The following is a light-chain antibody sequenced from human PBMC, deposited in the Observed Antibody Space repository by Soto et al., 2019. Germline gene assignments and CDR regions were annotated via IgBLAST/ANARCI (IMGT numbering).Light chain of an antibody. Sequence: EIVLTQSPGTLSLSPGERATLSCRASQSVSSSYLAWYQQKPGQAPRLLIYGASSRATGIPDRFSGSGSGTDFTLTISRLEPEDFAVYYCQQYGSSPPKLGYTFGQGTKLEIK. J-gene: IGKJ2*01. CDR3: QQYGSSPPKLGYT. CDR1: QSVSSSY. V-gene: IGKV3-20*01. CDR2: GAS.